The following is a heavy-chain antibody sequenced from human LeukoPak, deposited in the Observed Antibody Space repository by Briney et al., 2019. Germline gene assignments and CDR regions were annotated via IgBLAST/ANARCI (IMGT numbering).Heavy chain of an antibody. CDR2: MNPNSGNT. CDR1: GYTFTSYD. D-gene: IGHD3-3*01. V-gene: IGHV1-8*03. Sequence: ASVKVSCKASGYTFTSYDINWVRQATGQGLEWMGWMNPNSGNTGYAQKFQGRVTITRNTSISTAYMELSSLRSEDTAVYYCAREAYYDFWSGYTGYYYYMDVWGKGTKVTVSS. J-gene: IGHJ6*03. CDR3: AREAYYDFWSGYTGYYYYMDV.